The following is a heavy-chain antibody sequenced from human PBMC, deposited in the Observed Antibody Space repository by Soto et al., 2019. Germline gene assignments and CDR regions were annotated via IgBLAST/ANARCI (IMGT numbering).Heavy chain of an antibody. Sequence: PLQDVSVTLTVSGGSISGYYWSWLRQPLGKGLEWIGYMYNTGSTVYNPSFKCRVTISVDTSKNQFSLKLNSVTAADTAVYYCARDLWGYCGTDCYPLDVWGQGTTVTVS. CDR3: ARDLWGYCGTDCYPLDV. V-gene: IGHV4-59*01. CDR1: GGSISGYY. D-gene: IGHD2-21*02. CDR2: MYNTGST. J-gene: IGHJ6*02.